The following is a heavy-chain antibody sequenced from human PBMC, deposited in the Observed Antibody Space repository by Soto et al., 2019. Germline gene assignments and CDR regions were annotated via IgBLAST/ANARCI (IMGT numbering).Heavy chain of an antibody. D-gene: IGHD3-10*01. V-gene: IGHV4-31*03. Sequence: SETLSLTCPVSGGSISSGGYYWSWIRQHPGKGLEWIGYIYYSGSTYYNPSLKSRVTISVDTSKNQFPLKLSSVTAADTAVYYCARDSRRYFGGDYYYYGMDVWGQGTTVTVSS. CDR2: IYYSGST. J-gene: IGHJ6*02. CDR3: ARDSRRYFGGDYYYYGMDV. CDR1: GGSISSGGYY.